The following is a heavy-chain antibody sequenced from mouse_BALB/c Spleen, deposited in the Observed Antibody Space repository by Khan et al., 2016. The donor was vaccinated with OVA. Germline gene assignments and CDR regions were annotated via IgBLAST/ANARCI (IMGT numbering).Heavy chain of an antibody. D-gene: IGHD2-1*01. Sequence: EVELVESGGGLVRPGGSLKLYCAASGFSFTSYTMSWVRKTPEKRLEWVATFSSGRTHTYYPDSVKGRFTISRDNAKCTLHLQMSSLKSDDTAVYDCTRDGNYAHCYLDVWGAGTPVTMSS. CDR3: TRDGNYAHCYLDV. CDR1: GFSFTSYT. CDR2: FSSGRTHT. J-gene: IGHJ1*01. V-gene: IGHV5-6-4*01.